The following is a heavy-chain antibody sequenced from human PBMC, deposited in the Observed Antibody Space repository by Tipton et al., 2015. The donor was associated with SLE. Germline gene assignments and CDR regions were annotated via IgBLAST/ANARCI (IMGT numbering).Heavy chain of an antibody. Sequence: TLSLTCTVSGGSISSGSYYWSWIRQPAGKGLEWIGRVYTSGSTNYNPSLKSRVTISVDTSKNQFSLKLSSVTAADTAVYYCATSPGYSSGWFLFDYWGQGTLVTVSS. V-gene: IGHV4-61*02. CDR1: GGSISSGSYY. CDR3: ATSPGYSSGWFLFDY. CDR2: VYTSGST. D-gene: IGHD6-19*01. J-gene: IGHJ4*02.